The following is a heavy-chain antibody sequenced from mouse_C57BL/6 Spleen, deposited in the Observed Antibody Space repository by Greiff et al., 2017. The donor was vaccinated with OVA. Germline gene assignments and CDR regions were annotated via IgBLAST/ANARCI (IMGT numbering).Heavy chain of an antibody. CDR3: ARRTTVPSYFDY. CDR1: GYTFTSYW. V-gene: IGHV1-61*01. D-gene: IGHD1-1*01. CDR2: IYPSDSET. Sequence: QVHVKQSGAELVRPGSSVKLSCKASGYTFTSYWMDWVKQRPGQGLEWIGNIYPSDSETHYNQKFKDKATLTVDKSSSTAYMQLSSLTSEDSAVYYCARRTTVPSYFDYWGQGTTLTVSS. J-gene: IGHJ2*01.